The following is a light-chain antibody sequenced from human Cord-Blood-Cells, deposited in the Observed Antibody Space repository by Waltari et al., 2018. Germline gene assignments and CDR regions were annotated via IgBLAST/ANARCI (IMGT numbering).Light chain of an antibody. V-gene: IGLV2-8*01. CDR3: SSYAGSNNLRV. CDR2: EVS. CDR1: SRDGGGYDY. J-gene: IGLJ3*02. Sequence: QSALTQPPPASGSPGQSVTISCSGTSRDGGGYDYVSWYQQHPGKAPKLMIYEVSKRPSGVPDRFSGSKSGNTASLTVSGLQAEDEADYYCSSYAGSNNLRVFGGGTKLTVL.